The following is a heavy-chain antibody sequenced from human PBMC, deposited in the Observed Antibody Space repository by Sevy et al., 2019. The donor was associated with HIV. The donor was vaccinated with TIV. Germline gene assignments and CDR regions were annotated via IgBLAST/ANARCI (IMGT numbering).Heavy chain of an antibody. Sequence: SETLSLTCTVSGGSISSYYWSWIRQPAGKGLEWIGRIYTSGSTNYNPSLKSRVTMSVDTSKNQFSLKLSSVTAADTAVDYCARVQQTYCSGGSCYLMSAFDIWGQGTMVTVSS. J-gene: IGHJ3*02. V-gene: IGHV4-4*07. D-gene: IGHD2-15*01. CDR1: GGSISSYY. CDR2: IYTSGST. CDR3: ARVQQTYCSGGSCYLMSAFDI.